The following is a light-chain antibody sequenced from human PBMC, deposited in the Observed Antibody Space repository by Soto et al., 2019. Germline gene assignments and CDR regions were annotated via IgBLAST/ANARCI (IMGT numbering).Light chain of an antibody. CDR1: QGIRND. CDR2: AAS. Sequence: DIQMTQSPSSLSASVGDRVTITCRASQGIRNDLAWYQQKPEKAPRRLISAASSLQSGVPSRFSGSGSGTEFTLTIGSLQPEDFATYYCLQHDRYPRTFGQGTKVE. V-gene: IGKV1-17*01. CDR3: LQHDRYPRT. J-gene: IGKJ1*01.